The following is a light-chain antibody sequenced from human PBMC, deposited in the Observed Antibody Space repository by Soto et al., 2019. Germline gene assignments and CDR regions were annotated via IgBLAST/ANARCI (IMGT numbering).Light chain of an antibody. CDR1: QSVSSK. CDR3: QQYNDWPPYT. V-gene: IGKV3-15*01. J-gene: IGKJ2*01. CDR2: DAS. Sequence: EIVMTQSPATLSVSPGERATLSCRASQSVSSKLAWYQQKPGQPPRLLIFDASARATGVPDRFSGRGSGTEFILTISRLQSEDFAVYYCQQYNDWPPYTFGQGTKVAI.